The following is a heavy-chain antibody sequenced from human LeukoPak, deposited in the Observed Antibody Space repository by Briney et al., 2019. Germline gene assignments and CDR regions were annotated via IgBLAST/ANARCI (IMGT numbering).Heavy chain of an antibody. J-gene: IGHJ4*02. V-gene: IGHV3-7*04. CDR3: ARGDAFSGDH. CDR1: GFTVSSNY. CDR2: IHPEGNEK. Sequence: GGSLRLSCAASGFTVSSNYMSWVRQAPGRGLEWVANIHPEGNEKYHVESVKGRFTISRDNTKNLLFLQMNGLRVEDTAVYYCARGDAFSGDHWGQGTLVTVSS.